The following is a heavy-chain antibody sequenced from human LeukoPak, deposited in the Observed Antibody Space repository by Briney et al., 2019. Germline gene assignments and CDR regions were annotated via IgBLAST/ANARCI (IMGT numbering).Heavy chain of an antibody. CDR2: MNPNSGNT. J-gene: IGHJ6*03. D-gene: IGHD2-15*01. V-gene: IGHV1-8*01. Sequence: GASVKVSCKASGYTFTSYDINWLRQATGQGLEWMGWMNPNSGNTGLAQKFQGRVTMTRTTSITTAYMELSSLRSEDTAVYYCATRYCSGGSCPNYYYYYINVWGKGTTVTISS. CDR3: ATRYCSGGSCPNYYYYYINV. CDR1: GYTFTSYD.